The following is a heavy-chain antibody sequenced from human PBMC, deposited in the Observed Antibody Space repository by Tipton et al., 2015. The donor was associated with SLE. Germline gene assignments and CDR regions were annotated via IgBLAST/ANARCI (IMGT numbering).Heavy chain of an antibody. J-gene: IGHJ1*01. CDR1: GGSISSGSYY. CDR3: AGDEAAAGNEH. V-gene: IGHV4-61*02. D-gene: IGHD6-13*01. CDR2: IYTSGST. Sequence: LRLSCTVSGGSISSGSYYWSWIRQPAGKGLEWIGRIYTSGSTNYNPSLKSRVTISVDTSKNQFSLKLSSVTAADTAVYYCAGDEAAAGNEHWGQGTLVTVSS.